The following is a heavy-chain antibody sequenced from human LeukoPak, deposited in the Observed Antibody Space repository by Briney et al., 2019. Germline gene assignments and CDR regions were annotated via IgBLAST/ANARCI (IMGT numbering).Heavy chain of an antibody. CDR1: GYTFTSYY. D-gene: IGHD6-13*01. J-gene: IGHJ4*02. CDR3: ARGGAAAGSY. V-gene: IGHV1-8*02. Sequence: GASVKVSCKASGYTFTSYYIHWVRQAPGQGLEWMGWMNPNSGNTGYAQKFQGRVTMTRNTSISTAYMELSSLRSEDTAVYYCARGGAAAGSYWGQGTQVTVSS. CDR2: MNPNSGNT.